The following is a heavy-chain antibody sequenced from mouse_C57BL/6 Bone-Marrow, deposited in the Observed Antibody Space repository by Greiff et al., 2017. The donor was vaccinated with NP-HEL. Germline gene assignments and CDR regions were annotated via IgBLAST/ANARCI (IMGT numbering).Heavy chain of an antibody. Sequence: QVQLQQSGAELVKPGASVKMSCKASGYTFTSYWITWVKQRPGQGLEWIGDIYPGSGSTNYNEKFKSKATLTVDTSSSTAYMQLSSLTSEDSAVYYCARANYGSSPFAYWGQGTLVTVSA. J-gene: IGHJ3*01. D-gene: IGHD1-1*01. CDR1: GYTFTSYW. CDR2: IYPGSGST. V-gene: IGHV1-55*01. CDR3: ARANYGSSPFAY.